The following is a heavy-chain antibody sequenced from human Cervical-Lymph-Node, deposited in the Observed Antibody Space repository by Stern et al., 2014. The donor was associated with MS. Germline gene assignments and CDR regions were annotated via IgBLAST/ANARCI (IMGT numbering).Heavy chain of an antibody. CDR2: ISYDGAHK. D-gene: IGHD4-23*01. V-gene: IGHV3-30*18. CDR1: GFSFSDYG. Sequence: VQLVESGGGVVQPGTSLRLSCTASGFSFSDYGIHWVRQAPGKALEWVAVISYDGAHKYYADSLKGRVTISRDNSKNTLSLQINNLRSDDTDVYYCAKDLGGNAFDYWGQGTLVTVSS. J-gene: IGHJ4*02. CDR3: AKDLGGNAFDY.